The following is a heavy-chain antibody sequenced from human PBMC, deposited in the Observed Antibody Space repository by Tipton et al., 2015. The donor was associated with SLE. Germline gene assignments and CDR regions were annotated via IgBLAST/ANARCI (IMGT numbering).Heavy chain of an antibody. J-gene: IGHJ2*01. V-gene: IGHV3-48*01. D-gene: IGHD3-9*01. CDR1: GFTFSSYS. Sequence: SLRLSCAASGFTFSSYSMNWVRQAPGKGLEWVSYISSSSSTIYYADSVKGRFTISRDNAKNSLYLQMNSLRAEDTAVYYCARDRYFDWLPHWYFDPWGRGTLVTVSS. CDR3: ARDRYFDWLPHWYFDP. CDR2: ISSSSSTI.